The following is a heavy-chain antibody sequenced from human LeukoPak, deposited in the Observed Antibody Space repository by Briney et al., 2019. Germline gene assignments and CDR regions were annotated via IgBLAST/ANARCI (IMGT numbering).Heavy chain of an antibody. V-gene: IGHV4-31*03. J-gene: IGHJ6*03. CDR2: IYYSGST. CDR3: AREVGIAPRPRPYYYYYMDV. CDR1: GGSISSGGYY. Sequence: SETLSLTCTVSGGSISSGGYYWSWIRQHPGKGLEWIGYIYYSGSTYYNPSLKSRVTISVDTSKNQFSLKLSSVTAADTALYYCAREVGIAPRPRPYYYYYMDVWGKGTTVTVSS. D-gene: IGHD6-6*01.